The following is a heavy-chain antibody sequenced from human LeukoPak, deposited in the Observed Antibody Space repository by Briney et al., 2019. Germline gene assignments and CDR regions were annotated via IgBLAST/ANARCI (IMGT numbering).Heavy chain of an antibody. CDR3: AKDQGLRYFDWLYDY. J-gene: IGHJ4*02. D-gene: IGHD3-9*01. Sequence: PGGSLRLSCAASGFTFSSYAMSWVRQALGKGLEWVSAISGSGGSTYYADSVKGRFTISRDNSKNTLYLQMNSLRAEDTAVYYCAKDQGLRYFDWLYDYWGQGTLVTVSS. CDR2: ISGSGGST. CDR1: GFTFSSYA. V-gene: IGHV3-23*01.